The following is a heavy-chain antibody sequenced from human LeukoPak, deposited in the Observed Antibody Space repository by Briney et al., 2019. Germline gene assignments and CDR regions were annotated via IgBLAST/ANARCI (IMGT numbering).Heavy chain of an antibody. CDR3: ARDQRVRYFDWLPNSGGFDP. CDR2: INPKTGGT. CDR1: GYTFTGYY. V-gene: IGHV1-2*02. J-gene: IGHJ5*02. D-gene: IGHD3-9*01. Sequence: GASVKVSCKTSGYTFTGYYMHWVRQAPGQGVEWMGWINPKTGGTKYAQKFQGRVTMTRDTSISTAYMELSRLRSDDTAVYYCARDQRVRYFDWLPNSGGFDPWGQGTLVTVSS.